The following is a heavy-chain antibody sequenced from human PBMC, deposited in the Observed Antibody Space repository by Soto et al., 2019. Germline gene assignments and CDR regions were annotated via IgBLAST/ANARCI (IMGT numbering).Heavy chain of an antibody. D-gene: IGHD1-1*01. CDR3: ARWPQLEPRFDY. J-gene: IGHJ4*02. Sequence: SETLSLTCTFSGGSISSGGYYLSWIRQHPGKGLEWIGYIYYSGSTYYNPSLKSRVTISVDTSKNQFSLKLSSVTAADTAVYYCARWPQLEPRFDYWGQGTLVTSPQ. CDR2: IYYSGST. CDR1: GGSISSGGYY. V-gene: IGHV4-31*03.